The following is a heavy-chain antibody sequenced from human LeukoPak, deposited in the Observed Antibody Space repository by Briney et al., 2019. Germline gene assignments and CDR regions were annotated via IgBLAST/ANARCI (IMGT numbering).Heavy chain of an antibody. D-gene: IGHD6-13*01. Sequence: ASVKVSCKASGYTFTSYGISWVRQAPGQGLEWMGWISAYNGSTNYAQKLQGRVTMTTDTSTSTAYMELRSLRSDDTAVYYCARDYPHIAAAMRALDFDYWGQGTLVTVSS. J-gene: IGHJ4*02. CDR2: ISAYNGST. CDR1: GYTFTSYG. CDR3: ARDYPHIAAAMRALDFDY. V-gene: IGHV1-18*01.